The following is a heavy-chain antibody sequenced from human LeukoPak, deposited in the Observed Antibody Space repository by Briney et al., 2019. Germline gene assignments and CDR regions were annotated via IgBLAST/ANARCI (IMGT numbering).Heavy chain of an antibody. CDR3: ARHSAHSSTNDAFDI. D-gene: IGHD6-13*01. J-gene: IGHJ3*02. CDR2: IYTSGST. V-gene: IGHV4-61*02. Sequence: SETLSLTCTVSGGSISSDNYYWSWIRQPAGKGLEWIGRIYTSGSTNYNPSLKSRVTISEDMSKNQFSLKLTSVTAADTAVYYCARHSAHSSTNDAFDIWGQGTMVTVSS. CDR1: GGSISSDNYY.